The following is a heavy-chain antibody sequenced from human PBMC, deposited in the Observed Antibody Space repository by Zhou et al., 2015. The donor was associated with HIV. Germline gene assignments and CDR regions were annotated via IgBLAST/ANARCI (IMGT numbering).Heavy chain of an antibody. J-gene: IGHJ4*02. CDR2: ISWNSASI. CDR1: GFTFDDYA. CDR3: ARDMRDYYGSGAGFDY. D-gene: IGHD3-10*01. Sequence: VQLVESGGGVVQPGRSLRLSCTASGFTFDDYAMHWVRQAPGKGLEWVSGISWNSASIGYVDSVKGRFTISRDNAKNSVYLQMNNLRPEDSALYYCARDMRDYYGSGAGFDYWGQGSLVTVSS. V-gene: IGHV3-9*01.